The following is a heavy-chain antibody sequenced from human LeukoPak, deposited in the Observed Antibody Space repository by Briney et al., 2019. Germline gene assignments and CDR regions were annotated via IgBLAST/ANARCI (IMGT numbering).Heavy chain of an antibody. D-gene: IGHD3-3*01. CDR1: GFTVSSNY. CDR2: IFAGGTT. V-gene: IGHV3-66*01. Sequence: PGGSLRLSCAASGFTVSSNYMSWVRQAPGNWLESVSVIFAGGTTYYTDSVKGRCTISRDNSKNTLYLQMNSLRAEDTAVYYCARGITIFGVAKYAMDVWGQGTTVTVSS. J-gene: IGHJ6*02. CDR3: ARGITIFGVAKYAMDV.